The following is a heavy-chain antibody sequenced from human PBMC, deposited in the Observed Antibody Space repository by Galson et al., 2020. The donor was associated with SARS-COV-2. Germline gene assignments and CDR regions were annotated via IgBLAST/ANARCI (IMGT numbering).Heavy chain of an antibody. D-gene: IGHD2-21*02. CDR2: IYHSGNT. CDR3: ARPKFSCDDCYDDAFDI. V-gene: IGHV4-38-2*01. Sequence: SETLSLTCGVSGYSISSGYHWGWIRQPPGKGLEWIATIYHSGNTYYNPSLKSRVTISLDTSTNQFSLTLTSVTAADTAVYYCARPKFSCDDCYDDAFDIWGQGTMVTVSS. J-gene: IGHJ3*02. CDR1: GYSISSGYH.